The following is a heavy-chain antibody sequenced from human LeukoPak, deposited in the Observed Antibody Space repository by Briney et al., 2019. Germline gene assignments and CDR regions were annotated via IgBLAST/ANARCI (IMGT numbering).Heavy chain of an antibody. J-gene: IGHJ4*02. CDR1: GFTFGTYG. CDR2: ISYDGSNK. V-gene: IGHV3-30*01. D-gene: IGHD3-3*02. CDR3: ARVIFGVVALVADY. Sequence: GGSLRLSCAASGFTFGTYGMHWVRQAPGKGLEWVAAISYDGSNKYYADSVQGRFTISRDNSKNTLYLQMNSLRAEDTAVYYCARVIFGVVALVADYWGQGTLVTVSS.